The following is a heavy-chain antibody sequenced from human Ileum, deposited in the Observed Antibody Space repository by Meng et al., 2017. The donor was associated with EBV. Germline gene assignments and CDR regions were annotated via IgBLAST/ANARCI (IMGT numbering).Heavy chain of an antibody. CDR2: IYHSGST. CDR3: ARTGVGLAFDY. J-gene: IGHJ4*02. Sequence: GPGLVQSSGTLPLTCGVSGDSMTKYNWWTWVRQPPGKGLEWIGEIYHSGSTNYNPSIQGRATISVDTSKKQFSLKLRSVTAADTAVYYCARTGVGLAFDYWGLGTLVTVSS. D-gene: IGHD2-8*01. V-gene: IGHV4-4*02. CDR1: GDSMTKYNW.